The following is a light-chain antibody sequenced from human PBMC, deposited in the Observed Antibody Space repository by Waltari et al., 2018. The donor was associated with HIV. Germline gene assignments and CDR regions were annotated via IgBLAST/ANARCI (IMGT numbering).Light chain of an antibody. Sequence: QSALTQPASVSGSPGQSITISCTGASSDVGGYNYVSGYQHHPGKAPKLIIYEVPNRPSGVSNRFSGSKSGNTASLTISGLQPEDEADYYCSSYSSTNTLGVFGGGTILTVL. J-gene: IGLJ3*02. CDR3: SSYSSTNTLGV. CDR2: EVP. V-gene: IGLV2-14*01. CDR1: SSDVGGYNY.